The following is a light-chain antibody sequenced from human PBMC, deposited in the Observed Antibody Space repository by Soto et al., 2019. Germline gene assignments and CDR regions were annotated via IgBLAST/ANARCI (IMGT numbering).Light chain of an antibody. J-gene: IGKJ5*01. CDR2: GAS. CDR3: QQYNNWPIT. Sequence: EIVLTQSPATLSVSPGERATLSCRASQSVSSNLAWYQQKPGQAPRLLIYGASTRATGIPARFSGSRSGTEFTLTISGLQSEDFAVYYCQQYNNWPITFGQGTRLEIK. CDR1: QSVSSN. V-gene: IGKV3-15*01.